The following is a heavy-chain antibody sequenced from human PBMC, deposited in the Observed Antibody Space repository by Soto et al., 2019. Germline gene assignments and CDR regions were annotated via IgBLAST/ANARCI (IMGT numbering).Heavy chain of an antibody. D-gene: IGHD3-10*01. J-gene: IGHJ4*02. CDR1: GFSLSSYA. Sequence: PGGSLRLSCAASGFSLSSYAMHWVRQAPGKVLVWVSRISADGSSTTYADSVKGRFTISRDNAKNTLYLEINSLRVEDTALYYCTRVATGGEKFDYWGQGILLTVSS. CDR2: ISADGSST. V-gene: IGHV3-74*01. CDR3: TRVATGGEKFDY.